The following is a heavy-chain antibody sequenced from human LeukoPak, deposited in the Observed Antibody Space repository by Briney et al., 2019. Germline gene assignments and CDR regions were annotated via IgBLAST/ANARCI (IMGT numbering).Heavy chain of an antibody. J-gene: IGHJ6*02. Sequence: SETLSLTCTVSGGSISSYYWSWIRQPPGKGLEWIGYIYYSGSTNYNPSLKSRVTISVDTSENQFSLKLSSVTAADTAVYYCAGEQGHPEYYYYGMDVWGQGTTVTVSS. CDR2: IYYSGST. V-gene: IGHV4-59*01. CDR3: AGEQGHPEYYYYGMDV. CDR1: GGSISSYY.